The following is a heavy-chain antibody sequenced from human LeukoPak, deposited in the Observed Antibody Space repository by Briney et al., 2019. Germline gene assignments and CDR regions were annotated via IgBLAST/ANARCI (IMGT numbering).Heavy chain of an antibody. D-gene: IGHD2-8*01. Sequence: SETLSLTCTVSGYSISSGYYWGWIRQPPGKGLEWIGSIYHSGSTYYNPSLKSRVTISVDTSKNQFSLKLSSVTAADTAVYYCARELGYCTNGVCRRQWLVNDYWGQGTLVTVSS. CDR2: IYHSGST. CDR3: ARELGYCTNGVCRRQWLVNDY. CDR1: GYSISSGYY. V-gene: IGHV4-38-2*02. J-gene: IGHJ4*02.